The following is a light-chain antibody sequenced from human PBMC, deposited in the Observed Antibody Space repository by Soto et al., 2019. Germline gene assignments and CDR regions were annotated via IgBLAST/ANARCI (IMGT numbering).Light chain of an antibody. V-gene: IGKV3-11*01. CDR2: DAS. CDR1: QSVSSY. CDR3: QQYNNWPPWT. Sequence: EIVLTHSPATLSLSPWEIATLSCRASQSVSSYLAWYQQKPGQAPRLLIYDASNRATGIPARFSGSGSGTEFTLTISGLQSDDFAVYFCQQYNNWPPWTFGHGTKVDIK. J-gene: IGKJ1*01.